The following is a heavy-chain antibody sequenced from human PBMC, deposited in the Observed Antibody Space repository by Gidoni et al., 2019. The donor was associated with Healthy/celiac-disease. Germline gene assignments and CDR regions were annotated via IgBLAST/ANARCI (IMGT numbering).Heavy chain of an antibody. J-gene: IGHJ4*02. Sequence: QVQLQQWGAGLLKPSETLSLTCAVYGGSFSGYYWSWIRQPPGKGLEWIGEINHSGSTNYNPSLKSRVTISVDTSKNQFSLKLSSVTAADTAVYYCARGRIAKFDYWGQGTLVTVSS. D-gene: IGHD1-26*01. CDR2: INHSGST. CDR3: ARGRIAKFDY. V-gene: IGHV4-34*01. CDR1: GGSFSGYY.